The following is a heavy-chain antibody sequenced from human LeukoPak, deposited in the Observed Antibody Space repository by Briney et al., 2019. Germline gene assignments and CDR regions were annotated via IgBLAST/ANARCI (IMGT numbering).Heavy chain of an antibody. Sequence: ASVKVSCKVSGYTLTELSMHWVRQAPGKGLEWMGGVDPEDGEIIYAQKFRGGVTMTEDTSTDTAYMELSSLRSEDTAVYYCAIDVGELLTYWGQGTLVTVSS. CDR2: VDPEDGEI. D-gene: IGHD1-26*01. CDR1: GYTLTELS. CDR3: AIDVGELLTY. J-gene: IGHJ4*02. V-gene: IGHV1-24*01.